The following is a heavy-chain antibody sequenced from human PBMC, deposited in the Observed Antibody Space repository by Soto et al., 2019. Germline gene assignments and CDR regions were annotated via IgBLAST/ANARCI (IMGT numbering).Heavy chain of an antibody. D-gene: IGHD1-1*01. CDR3: AKDKGVFNWATSYFDY. CDR1: GFTFSWYN. Sequence: GGSLRLSCAASGFTFSWYNMNWVRQAPGKGLEWVALTSYDGNNEYYTDSVKGRFTISRDNSKNTLFLQMNSPRPEDTAVYYCAKDKGVFNWATSYFDYWGQGALVTVSS. CDR2: TSYDGNNE. J-gene: IGHJ4*02. V-gene: IGHV3-30*18.